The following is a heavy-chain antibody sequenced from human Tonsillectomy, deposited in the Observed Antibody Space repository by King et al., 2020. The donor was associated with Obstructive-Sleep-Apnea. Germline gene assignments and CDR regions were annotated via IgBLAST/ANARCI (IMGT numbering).Heavy chain of an antibody. V-gene: IGHV3-7*01. CDR3: ARQLEAVAAFLPLDWYFDL. CDR1: GFTFSSYW. D-gene: IGHD6-19*01. CDR2: IKQDGSEK. J-gene: IGHJ2*01. Sequence: VQLVESGGGLVQPGGSLRLSCAASGFTFSSYWMSWVRQAPGKGLEWVANIKQDGSEKYYVDSVKGRFTISRDNAKNSLYLQMSSLRAEDTAVYFCARQLEAVAAFLPLDWYFDLWGRGTLVTISS.